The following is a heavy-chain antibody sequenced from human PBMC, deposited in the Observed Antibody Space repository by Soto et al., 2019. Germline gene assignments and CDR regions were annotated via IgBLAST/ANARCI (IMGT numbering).Heavy chain of an antibody. J-gene: IGHJ4*02. CDR3: VTEYYQTDDYHKID. Sequence: QRRLQGSGPELRRPSETRSFTAASSGVSVAMLALAGGGIEKAPGKGLEWFGYVHFSGDTKKNPSLQSRVTISMDRSRNLYSLWLSTVTAADSALYYCVTEYYQTDDYHKIDWGQGTLVTGSS. CDR2: VHFSGDT. CDR1: GVSVAMLALA. V-gene: IGHV4-61*01. D-gene: IGHD3-16*01.